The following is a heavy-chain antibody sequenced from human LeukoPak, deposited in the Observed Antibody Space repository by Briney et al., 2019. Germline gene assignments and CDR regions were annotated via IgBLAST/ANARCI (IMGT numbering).Heavy chain of an antibody. CDR3: ARWEIGYCSSTSCLPRINNDSNFDY. D-gene: IGHD2-2*01. Sequence: PGGSLRLSCAASGFTVSSNYMSWVRQAPGKGLEWVSIIYSGGSTFYADSVKGRFTISRDNSKNTLYLQMNSLRAEDTAVYYCARWEIGYCSSTSCLPRINNDSNFDYWGQGTLVTVSS. V-gene: IGHV3-53*01. CDR1: GFTVSSNY. J-gene: IGHJ4*02. CDR2: IYSGGST.